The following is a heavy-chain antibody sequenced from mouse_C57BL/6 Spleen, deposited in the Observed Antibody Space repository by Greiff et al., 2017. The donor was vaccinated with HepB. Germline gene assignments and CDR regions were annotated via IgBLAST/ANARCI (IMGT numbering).Heavy chain of an antibody. CDR2: IDPSDSYT. CDR1: GYTFTSYW. CDR3: ARSTGGY. V-gene: IGHV1-59*01. J-gene: IGHJ2*01. Sequence: VQLQQSGAELVRPGTSVKLSCKASGYTFTSYWMHWVKQRPGQGLEWIGVIDPSDSYTNYNQKFKGKATLTVDTSSSTAYMQLSSLTSEDSAVYYCARSTGGYWGQGTTLTVSS.